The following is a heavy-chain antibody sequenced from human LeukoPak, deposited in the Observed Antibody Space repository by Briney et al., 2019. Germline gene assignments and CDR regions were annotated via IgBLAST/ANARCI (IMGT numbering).Heavy chain of an antibody. J-gene: IGHJ4*02. D-gene: IGHD4-17*01. CDR2: ISGNSGGT. V-gene: IGHV3-23*01. CDR1: GFTFSSYW. CDR3: ARTAVTTENFDY. Sequence: GGSLRLSCAASGFTFSSYWMSWVRQAPGKGLEWVSAISGNSGGTYYADSVKGRFTISRDNSKNTLYLQMNSLTAEDTAVYYCARTAVTTENFDYWGQGTLVTVSS.